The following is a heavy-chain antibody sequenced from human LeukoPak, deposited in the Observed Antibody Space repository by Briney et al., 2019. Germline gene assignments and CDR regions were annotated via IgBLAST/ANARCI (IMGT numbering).Heavy chain of an antibody. Sequence: GGSLRLSCEASGFNVSTNYMSWVRQAPGKGLEWVSVIYSGGTTYYADAMQGRFTISRDISKNTVYLQLTSLRVEDTAVYYCARDPYSRGWYLYWGQGILVTVSS. CDR1: GFNVSTNY. V-gene: IGHV3-66*01. J-gene: IGHJ4*02. CDR3: ARDPYSRGWYLY. D-gene: IGHD6-19*01. CDR2: IYSGGTT.